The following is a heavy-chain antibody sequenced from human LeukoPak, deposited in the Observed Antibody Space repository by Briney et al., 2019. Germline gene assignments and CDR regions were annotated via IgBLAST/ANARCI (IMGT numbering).Heavy chain of an antibody. V-gene: IGHV4-34*01. CDR2: INHSGST. D-gene: IGHD3-3*02. Sequence: PSETLSLTCAVYGGSFSGYYWSWIRQPPGKGLEWIGEINHSGSTNYNPSLKSRVTISVDTSKNQFSLRLSSVTAADTAVYYCARSSLGHSIPFYWGQGTLVTVSS. CDR3: ARSSLGHSIPFY. CDR1: GGSFSGYY. J-gene: IGHJ4*02.